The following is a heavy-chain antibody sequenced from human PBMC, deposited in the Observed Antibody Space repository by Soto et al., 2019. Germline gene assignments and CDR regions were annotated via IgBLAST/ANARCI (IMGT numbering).Heavy chain of an antibody. J-gene: IGHJ6*02. V-gene: IGHV3-23*01. D-gene: IGHD5-18*01. CDR2: ISGSGDTT. Sequence: PGGSLRLSCAASRFSFSAYAMSWVRQAPGKGLDWVSGISGSGDTTYYANSVKGRFTISRDNSKNTLYLEMNSLRAEDTAVYYCAKDLRRGYNYMYLGHYYYYGMDVWGQGTTVTVSS. CDR3: AKDLRRGYNYMYLGHYYYYGMDV. CDR1: RFSFSAYA.